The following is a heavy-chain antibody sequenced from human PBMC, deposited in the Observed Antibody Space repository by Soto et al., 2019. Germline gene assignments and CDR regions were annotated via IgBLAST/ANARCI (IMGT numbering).Heavy chain of an antibody. Sequence: QVQLVQSGAEVKKPGSSVKVSCKASGGTFSSYAISWVRQAPGQGLEWMGGIIPIFGTANYAQKFQGRVTITADEYTSTAYMELSSLRSEDTAVYYCARGPMIVVANDWYFDLWGRGTLVTVSS. CDR1: GGTFSSYA. D-gene: IGHD3-22*01. V-gene: IGHV1-69*01. CDR3: ARGPMIVVANDWYFDL. J-gene: IGHJ2*01. CDR2: IIPIFGTA.